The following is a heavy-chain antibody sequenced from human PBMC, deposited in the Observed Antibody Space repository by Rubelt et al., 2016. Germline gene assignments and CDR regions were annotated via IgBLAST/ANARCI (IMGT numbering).Heavy chain of an antibody. D-gene: IGHD3-9*01. CDR3: AKGSRYFDWLPSLFDY. Sequence: VRGVESGGGLVQPGRSLRLSCAASGFTFDDYAMDWVRQAPGKGLEWVSGISWNSGSIGYADSVKGRFTISRDNAKNSLYLQMNSLRAEDTALYYCAKGSRYFDWLPSLFDYWGQGTLVTVSS. J-gene: IGHJ4*02. CDR2: ISWNSGSI. CDR1: GFTFDDYA. V-gene: IGHV3-9*01.